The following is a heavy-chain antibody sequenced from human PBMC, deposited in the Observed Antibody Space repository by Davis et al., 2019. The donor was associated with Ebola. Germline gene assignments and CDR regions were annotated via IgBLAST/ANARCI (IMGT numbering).Heavy chain of an antibody. V-gene: IGHV3-15*01. CDR3: ATARSDSSGWLDN. CDR1: GFTFSNAW. CDR2: IKSKTDGGTT. Sequence: PGGSLRLSCAGSGFTFSNAWMSWVRQAPGKGLEWVGRIKSKTDGGTTDYAAPVKGRFTISRDDSKNTLYLQMNSLKTEDTAVYYCATARSDSSGWLDNWGQGTLVTVSS. D-gene: IGHD6-19*01. J-gene: IGHJ4*02.